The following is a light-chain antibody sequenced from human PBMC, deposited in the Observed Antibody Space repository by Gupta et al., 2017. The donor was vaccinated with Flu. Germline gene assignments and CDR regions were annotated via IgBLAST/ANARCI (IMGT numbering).Light chain of an antibody. CDR2: GAS. CDR1: QDIRSF. Sequence: SFLSASVGDRVTITCRASQDIRSFLVWDKQKPGKAPKLLIYGASTWQSGVPSRFSGSGYGKELTLTISSRQQEDYAAYYCQQHKSYPSWTFGGGTKVEI. V-gene: IGKV1-9*01. J-gene: IGKJ4*01. CDR3: QQHKSYPSWT.